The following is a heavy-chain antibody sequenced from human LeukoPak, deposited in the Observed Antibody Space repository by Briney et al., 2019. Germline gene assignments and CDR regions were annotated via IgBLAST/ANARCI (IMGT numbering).Heavy chain of an antibody. CDR1: GGSFSGYY. Sequence: SETLSLTCAVYGGSFSGYYWSWLRQPPGKGLEWIGEINHSGSTNYNPSLKSRVTISVDTSKNQFSLKLSSVTAADTAIYYCARDPDGYCSGTSCYRGFDPWGQGTLVTVSS. J-gene: IGHJ5*02. CDR3: ARDPDGYCSGTSCYRGFDP. V-gene: IGHV4-34*01. CDR2: INHSGST. D-gene: IGHD2-2*02.